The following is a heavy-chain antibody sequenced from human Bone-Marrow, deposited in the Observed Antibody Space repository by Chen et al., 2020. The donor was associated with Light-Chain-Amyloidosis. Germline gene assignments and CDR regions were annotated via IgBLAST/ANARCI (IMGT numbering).Heavy chain of an antibody. CDR3: VEQLFETLNI. Sequence: HVHLVQTGAEVKKPGASVKVSCKASGSSFTWYYVHWVRQAPGQGLEWMGRRAPYSGGTYYSPMLREWVTVTRRAPISAVYLGLRMLTSVDRAVYCCVEQLFETLNIWGQGKIVTVSS. CDR2: RAPYSGGT. CDR1: GSSFTWYY. V-gene: IGHV1-2*04. D-gene: IGHD6-6*01. J-gene: IGHJ3*01.